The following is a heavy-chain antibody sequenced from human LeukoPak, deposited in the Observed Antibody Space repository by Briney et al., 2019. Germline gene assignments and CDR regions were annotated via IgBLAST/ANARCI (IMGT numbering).Heavy chain of an antibody. Sequence: GGSLRLSCAASGFTFSSYGMHWVRQAPGKGLEWVALIWYDGSNKYYADSVKGRFTISRDNSKNTLYLQMNSLRAEDTAVYYCAKYYSSSWSHFDYWGQGTLVTVSS. D-gene: IGHD6-13*01. J-gene: IGHJ4*02. CDR3: AKYYSSSWSHFDY. CDR1: GFTFSSYG. CDR2: IWYDGSNK. V-gene: IGHV3-30*02.